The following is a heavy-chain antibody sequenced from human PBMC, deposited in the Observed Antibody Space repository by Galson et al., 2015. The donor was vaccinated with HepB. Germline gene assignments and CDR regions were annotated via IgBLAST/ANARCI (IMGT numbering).Heavy chain of an antibody. Sequence: QSGAEVKKPGESLKISCKGSGYSFTSYWIGWVRQMPGKGLEWMGIIYPGDSDTRYGPSFQGQVTISADKSISTAYLQWSSLKASDTAMYYCARCLRGQGDYSPDAFDIWGQGTMVTVSS. CDR2: IYPGDSDT. D-gene: IGHD4-11*01. CDR3: ARCLRGQGDYSPDAFDI. J-gene: IGHJ3*02. V-gene: IGHV5-51*01. CDR1: GYSFTSYW.